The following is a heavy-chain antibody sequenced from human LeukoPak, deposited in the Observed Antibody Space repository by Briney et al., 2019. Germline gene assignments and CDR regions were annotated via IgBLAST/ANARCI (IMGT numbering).Heavy chain of an antibody. V-gene: IGHV3-21*01. J-gene: IGHJ5*02. Sequence: GGSLRLSCAASGFTFSSYSMDWVRQAPGKGLEWVSSISSSSSYIYYADSVKGRFTISRDNAKNSLYLQMNSLRAEDTAVYYCARDTYSSSSIWFDPWGQGTLVTVSS. CDR1: GFTFSSYS. CDR2: ISSSSSYI. D-gene: IGHD6-6*01. CDR3: ARDTYSSSSIWFDP.